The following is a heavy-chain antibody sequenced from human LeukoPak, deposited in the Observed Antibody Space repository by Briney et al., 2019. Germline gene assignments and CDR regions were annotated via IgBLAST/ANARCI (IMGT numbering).Heavy chain of an antibody. D-gene: IGHD3-22*01. J-gene: IGHJ4*02. CDR3: AKLFSSGDYETIDY. CDR2: ISGSGGST. Sequence: GGSLRLSCAASGFTFSSYAMSWVRQAPGKGLEWVSAISGSGGSTYYADSVKGRFTISRDNSKNTLYLQMNSLRAEDTAVYYCAKLFSSGDYETIDYWGQGTLVTVSS. CDR1: GFTFSSYA. V-gene: IGHV3-23*01.